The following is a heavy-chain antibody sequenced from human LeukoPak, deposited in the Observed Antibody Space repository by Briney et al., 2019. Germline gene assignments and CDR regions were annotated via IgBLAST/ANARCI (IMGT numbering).Heavy chain of an antibody. CDR2: IYYSGST. CDR3: AAGYLSSWYYFDY. D-gene: IGHD6-13*01. J-gene: IGHJ4*02. Sequence: SETLSLTCTVSGGSISSYYWSWIRQPPGKGLEWIGYIYYSGSTNYNPSLKSRVTISVDTSKNQFSLKLSSVTAADTAVYYCAAGYLSSWYYFDYGGKGTRVTVS. CDR1: GGSISSYY. V-gene: IGHV4-59*01.